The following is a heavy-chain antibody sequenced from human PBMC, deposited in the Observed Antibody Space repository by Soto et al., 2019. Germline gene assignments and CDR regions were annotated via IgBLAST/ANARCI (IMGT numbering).Heavy chain of an antibody. Sequence: PXESLGLSCIASGFTFSNYGIHGVRQAPGKGLEWVALIWYDDSKKYYADSVKGRFIISRDTSKNTVHLQMNSLRAEDTALYYCARDYCSTSSCYDYWGQGTRVIVSS. J-gene: IGHJ4*02. D-gene: IGHD2-2*01. CDR3: ARDYCSTSSCYDY. V-gene: IGHV3-33*01. CDR2: IWYDDSKK. CDR1: GFTFSNYG.